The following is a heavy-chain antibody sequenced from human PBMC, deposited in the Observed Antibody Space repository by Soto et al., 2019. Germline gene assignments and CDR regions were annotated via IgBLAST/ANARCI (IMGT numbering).Heavy chain of an antibody. J-gene: IGHJ4*02. D-gene: IGHD4-4*01. CDR3: ASLPTGQEYYFDY. V-gene: IGHV1-18*01. Sequence: SVKACCKDSGEGFTSCGSSWVRQAPGQGLEWMGWISAYNGNTNYAQKLQGRVTMTTDTSTSTAYMELRSLRSDDTAVYYCASLPTGQEYYFDYWGQGPLVTVSS. CDR1: GEGFTSCG. CDR2: ISAYNGNT.